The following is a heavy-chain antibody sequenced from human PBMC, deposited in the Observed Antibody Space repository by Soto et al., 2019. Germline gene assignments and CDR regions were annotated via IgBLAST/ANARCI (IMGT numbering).Heavy chain of an antibody. CDR1: GYTFTGYY. CDR2: INPNSGAT. CDR3: ARDRYSSSWYDYYYGMDV. Sequence: GASVKVSCKASGYTFTGYYMHWVRQAPGQGLEWMGWINPNSGATNYPQKFQGRVTMTRDTSISSAYMELSSLTSDDTAVYYCARDRYSSSWYDYYYGMDVWGQGTTATVSS. D-gene: IGHD6-13*01. V-gene: IGHV1-2*02. J-gene: IGHJ6*02.